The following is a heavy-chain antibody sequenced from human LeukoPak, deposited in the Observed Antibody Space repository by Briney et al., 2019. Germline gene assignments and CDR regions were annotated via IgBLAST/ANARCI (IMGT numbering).Heavy chain of an antibody. Sequence: SETLSLTCTVSGGSISSYYWSWIRQPAGKGLEWIGRIYTSGSTNYNPSLKSRVTMSVDTSKNQFSLKLSSVTAADTAVYYCARDESLTMVWGVTIPGAFDIWGQGTMVTVSS. CDR1: GGSISSYY. J-gene: IGHJ3*02. CDR2: IYTSGST. D-gene: IGHD3-10*01. CDR3: ARDESLTMVWGVTIPGAFDI. V-gene: IGHV4-4*07.